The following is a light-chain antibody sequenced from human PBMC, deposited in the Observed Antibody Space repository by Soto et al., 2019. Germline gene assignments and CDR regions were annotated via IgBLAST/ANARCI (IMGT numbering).Light chain of an antibody. J-gene: IGKJ1*01. CDR1: QSISDT. CDR3: QQYKNWPWT. Sequence: EIVMTQSPATLSVSPGGRATLSCRASQSISDTLAWYQQKPGQAPRLLIYSASRGATGFPARFSGSGSGTDFTLIISSLQSEDFGVYYCQQYKNWPWTFGRGTKVEIK. CDR2: SAS. V-gene: IGKV3-15*01.